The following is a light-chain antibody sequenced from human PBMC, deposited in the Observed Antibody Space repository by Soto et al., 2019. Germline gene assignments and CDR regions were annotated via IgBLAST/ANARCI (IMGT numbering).Light chain of an antibody. CDR2: AVS. CDR3: SSYTTSSTVI. V-gene: IGLV2-14*03. Sequence: QSALTQPASVSGSPGQSITISCTGTTSDVGDHNYVSWYQQQPGKAPKLMIYAVSNRPSGVSNRFSGSKSGNTASLTISGLQAEDEADYYCSSYTTSSTVILGGGTKLTVL. J-gene: IGLJ2*01. CDR1: TSDVGDHNY.